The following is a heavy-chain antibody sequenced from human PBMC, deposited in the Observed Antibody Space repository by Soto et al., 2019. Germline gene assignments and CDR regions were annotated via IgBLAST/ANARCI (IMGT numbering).Heavy chain of an antibody. CDR3: ARDRGYSYGPTYYYYGMDV. D-gene: IGHD5-18*01. J-gene: IGHJ6*02. Sequence: GGSLRLSCAASGFTFSSYSMNWVRQAPGKGLEWVSSISSSSSYIYYADSVKGRFTISRDNAKNSLYLQMNSLRAEDTAVYYCARDRGYSYGPTYYYYGMDVWGQGTTVTVSS. V-gene: IGHV3-21*01. CDR2: ISSSSSYI. CDR1: GFTFSSYS.